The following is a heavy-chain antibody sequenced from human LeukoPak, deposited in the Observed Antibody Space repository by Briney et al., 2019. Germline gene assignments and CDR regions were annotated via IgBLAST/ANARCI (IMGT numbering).Heavy chain of an antibody. Sequence: PGGSLRLSCAASGFTFSSYSMNWVRQAPGKGLEWVSSISSSSSYIYYADSVKGRFTISRDNAKNSPYLQMNSLRAEGTAVYYCARDRSTGDLDYWGQGTLVTVSS. D-gene: IGHD7-27*01. CDR3: ARDRSTGDLDY. J-gene: IGHJ4*02. V-gene: IGHV3-21*01. CDR2: ISSSSSYI. CDR1: GFTFSSYS.